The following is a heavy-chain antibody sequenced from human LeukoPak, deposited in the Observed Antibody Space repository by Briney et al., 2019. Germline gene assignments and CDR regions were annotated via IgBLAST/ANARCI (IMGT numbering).Heavy chain of an antibody. D-gene: IGHD6-6*01. CDR2: IKQDGSET. CDR1: GFTFSSYS. Sequence: GGSLRLSCAASGFTFSSYSMNWVRQAPGKGLEWVANIKQDGSETYYVDSVKGRFTISRDNANNSLHLDMNNLRAEDTGVYFCARDSVEGNIAVRPSDYNCWGHGTLVTVSS. V-gene: IGHV3-7*01. CDR3: ARDSVEGNIAVRPSDYNC. J-gene: IGHJ4*01.